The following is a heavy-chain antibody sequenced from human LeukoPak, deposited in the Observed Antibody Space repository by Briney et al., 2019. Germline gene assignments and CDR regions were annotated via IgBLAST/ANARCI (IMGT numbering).Heavy chain of an antibody. D-gene: IGHD5-12*01. V-gene: IGHV3-30-3*01. J-gene: IGHJ5*02. Sequence: GGSLRLSCAASGFTFSTYAMHWVRQAPGKGLEWVAAVSSDGNHKHFADSVRGRFTISRDNSKNTLFLQMNSLRPDDTAVYYCARDRLPPPGVYCFDPWGQGTLVTVSS. CDR2: VSSDGNHK. CDR1: GFTFSTYA. CDR3: ARDRLPPPGVYCFDP.